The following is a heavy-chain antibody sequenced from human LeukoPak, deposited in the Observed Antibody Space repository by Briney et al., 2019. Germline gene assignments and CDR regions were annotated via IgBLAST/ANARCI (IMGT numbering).Heavy chain of an antibody. CDR2: ISSSSSYI. V-gene: IGHV3-21*01. D-gene: IGHD5-24*01. J-gene: IGHJ4*02. CDR1: GFTFSSYS. CDR3: ARGMPGDGYNGKFDY. Sequence: PGGSLRLSCAAAGFTFSSYSMNWVRQAPGKGLEWVSSISSSSSYIYYADSVKGRFTISRDNAKNSLYLQMNGLRAEDTAVYYCARGMPGDGYNGKFDYWGQGTLVTVSS.